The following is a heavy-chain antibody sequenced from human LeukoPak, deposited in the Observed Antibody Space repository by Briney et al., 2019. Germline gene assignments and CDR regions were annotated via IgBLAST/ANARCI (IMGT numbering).Heavy chain of an antibody. Sequence: SETLSLTCTVSGYSIRSGYYWGWIRQPPGKGLEWIGSMYHSGSTYCNPSLKSRVTISEDTSKNQFPLKLSSVTAADTAVYYCASPTYSNDSSGYFAAFDIWGQGTMVTVSS. V-gene: IGHV4-38-2*02. CDR3: ASPTYSNDSSGYFAAFDI. J-gene: IGHJ3*02. CDR1: GYSIRSGYY. D-gene: IGHD3-22*01. CDR2: MYHSGST.